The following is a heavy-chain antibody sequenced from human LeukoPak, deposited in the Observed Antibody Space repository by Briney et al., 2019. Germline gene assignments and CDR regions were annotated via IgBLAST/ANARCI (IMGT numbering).Heavy chain of an antibody. Sequence: SVKVSCKASGGTFSSYAISWVRQAPGQGLEWMGRIIPIFGTADYAQKFQGRVTITTDESTSTAYMELSSLRSEDTAVYYCARRRESSGLIFDYWGQGTLVTVSS. V-gene: IGHV1-69*05. D-gene: IGHD6-19*01. CDR2: IIPIFGTA. CDR1: GGTFSSYA. CDR3: ARRRESSGLIFDY. J-gene: IGHJ4*02.